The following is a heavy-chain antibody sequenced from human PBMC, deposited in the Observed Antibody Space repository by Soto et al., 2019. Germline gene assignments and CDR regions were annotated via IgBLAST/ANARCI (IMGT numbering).Heavy chain of an antibody. CDR1: GGTFGNSA. Sequence: QVQLVQSGGEVKKPGSSVTVSCKASGGTFGNSAISWVRQAPGQGLEWMGGIIPILPTPDYAQKFQGRVTTTADESTSTAYMELTSLRSEDTAVYSCARDKDRLQLGGNYYYGMDVWGQGTTVTVSS. D-gene: IGHD5-12*01. J-gene: IGHJ6*02. CDR3: ARDKDRLQLGGNYYYGMDV. V-gene: IGHV1-69*12. CDR2: IIPILPTP.